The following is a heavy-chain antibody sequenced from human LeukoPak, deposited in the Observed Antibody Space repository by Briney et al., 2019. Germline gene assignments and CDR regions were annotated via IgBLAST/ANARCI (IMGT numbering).Heavy chain of an antibody. CDR3: AKGGYNWNYGEIDY. J-gene: IGHJ4*02. D-gene: IGHD1-7*01. CDR2: ISWNSGSI. CDR1: GFTFYDYA. Sequence: GGSLRLSCAASGFTFYDYAMHWVRQAPGKGLEWVSGISWNSGSIGYADSVKGRFTISRDNAKNSLYLQMNSLRAEDTALYYCAKGGYNWNYGEIDYWGQGTLVTVSS. V-gene: IGHV3-9*01.